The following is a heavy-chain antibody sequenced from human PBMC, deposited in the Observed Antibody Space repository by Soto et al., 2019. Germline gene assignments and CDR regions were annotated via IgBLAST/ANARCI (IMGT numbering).Heavy chain of an antibody. CDR1: GFTFSSYA. CDR3: AKTESGWYDILTGYYVPNY. J-gene: IGHJ4*02. D-gene: IGHD3-9*01. V-gene: IGHV3-23*01. CDR2: ISGSGGST. Sequence: GGSLRLSCAASGFTFSSYAMSWVRQAPGKGLEWVSAISGSGGSTYYADSVKGRFTISRDNSKNTLYLQMNSLRAEDTAVYYCAKTESGWYDILTGYYVPNYWGQGTLVTVSS.